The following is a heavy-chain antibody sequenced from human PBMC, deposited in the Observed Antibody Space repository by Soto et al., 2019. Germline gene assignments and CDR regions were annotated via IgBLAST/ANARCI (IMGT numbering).Heavy chain of an antibody. J-gene: IGHJ4*02. D-gene: IGHD3-10*01. Sequence: QAQLVQSGPEVKKPGASVKVSCKASEYTFSNYYLHWLRQAPGQGPEWMGVINPSSDSKTYARKFQGRVTMTRDTSTSAVYMELNSLRSEDTAVYYCARVKISLVRGLDSWGQGTLVTVSS. CDR3: ARVKISLVRGLDS. CDR1: EYTFSNYY. CDR2: INPSSDSK. V-gene: IGHV1-46*03.